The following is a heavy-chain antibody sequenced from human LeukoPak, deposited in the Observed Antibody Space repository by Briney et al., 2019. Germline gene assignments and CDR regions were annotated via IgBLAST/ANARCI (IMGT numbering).Heavy chain of an antibody. Sequence: QTGGSLRLSCAASGFTFSRYGMYWLRQAPGKGLEWVTFIRYDGSNKYYADSVKGRFTISRDNSKNTLYLQMNSLRAEDTPVYYCAKYSEIDSSGYYISFYHWGQGTLVTVSS. CDR1: GFTFSRYG. CDR2: IRYDGSNK. CDR3: AKYSEIDSSGYYISFYH. D-gene: IGHD3-22*01. V-gene: IGHV3-30*02. J-gene: IGHJ4*02.